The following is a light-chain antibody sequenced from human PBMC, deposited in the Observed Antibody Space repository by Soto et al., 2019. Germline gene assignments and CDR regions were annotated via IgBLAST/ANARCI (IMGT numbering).Light chain of an antibody. CDR3: QQSYATPRT. J-gene: IGKJ1*01. V-gene: IGKV1-39*01. CDR2: AAS. Sequence: DIQMTQSPSSLSASVGDRVTITCRASQSISNYLNWYQQKPGKAPKLLIYAASSLQSGVPSRFSGSGSGTDFTLNISSLQPEAFATYYCQQSYATPRTFGQGTKVEIK. CDR1: QSISNY.